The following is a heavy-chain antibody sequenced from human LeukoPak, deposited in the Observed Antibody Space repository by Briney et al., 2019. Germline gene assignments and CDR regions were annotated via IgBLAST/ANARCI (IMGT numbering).Heavy chain of an antibody. V-gene: IGHV1-69*05. Sequence: ASVKVSCKASGGTFSSYAISWVRQAPGQGLEWMGRIIPIFGTANYAQKFQGRVTITTDESTSTAYMELSSLRSEDTAVYYCARAVYDSSGYYFDYWGQGNLVTVSS. CDR3: ARAVYDSSGYYFDY. D-gene: IGHD3-22*01. CDR1: GGTFSSYA. J-gene: IGHJ4*02. CDR2: IIPIFGTA.